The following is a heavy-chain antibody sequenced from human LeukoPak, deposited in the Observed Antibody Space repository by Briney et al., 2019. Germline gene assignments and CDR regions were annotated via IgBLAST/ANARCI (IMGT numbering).Heavy chain of an antibody. V-gene: IGHV3-30*04. D-gene: IGHD3-22*01. CDR3: ARETYYYDSSGAFDY. CDR1: GFTFSSYA. Sequence: GESLRLSCAASGFTFSSYAMHWVRQAPGKGLEWVAVISYDGSNKYYADSVKGRFTISRDNSKNTLYLQMNSLRAEDTAVYYCARETYYYDSSGAFDYWGQGTLVTVSS. J-gene: IGHJ4*02. CDR2: ISYDGSNK.